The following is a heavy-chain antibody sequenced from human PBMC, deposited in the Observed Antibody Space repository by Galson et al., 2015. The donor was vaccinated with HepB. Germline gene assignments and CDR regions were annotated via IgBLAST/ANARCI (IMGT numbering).Heavy chain of an antibody. Sequence: SETLSLTCTVSGGSISSSSYYWGWIRQPPGKGLEWIGSIYYSGSTYYNPSLKSRVTISVDTSKNQFSLKLSSVTAADTAVYYCARHHYDFWSGYYLWRKNWFDPWGQGTLVTVSS. CDR3: ARHHYDFWSGYYLWRKNWFDP. V-gene: IGHV4-39*01. CDR1: GGSISSSSYY. D-gene: IGHD3-3*01. CDR2: IYYSGST. J-gene: IGHJ5*02.